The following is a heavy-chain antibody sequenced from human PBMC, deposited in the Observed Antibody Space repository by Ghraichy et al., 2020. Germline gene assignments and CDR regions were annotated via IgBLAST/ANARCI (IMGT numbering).Heavy chain of an antibody. CDR3: AREGYYYDSSGYPDY. CDR2: IYTSGST. D-gene: IGHD3-22*01. Sequence: SETLSLTCTVSGGSISSYYWSWIRQPAGKGLEWIGRIYTSGSTNYNPSLKSRVTMSVDTSKNQFSLKLSSVTAADTAVYYCAREGYYYDSSGYPDYWGQGTLVTVSS. CDR1: GGSISSYY. V-gene: IGHV4-4*07. J-gene: IGHJ4*02.